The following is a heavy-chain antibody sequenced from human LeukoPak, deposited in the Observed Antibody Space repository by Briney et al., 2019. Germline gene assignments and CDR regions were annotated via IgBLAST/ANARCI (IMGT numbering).Heavy chain of an antibody. J-gene: IGHJ6*03. CDR3: VRDPNYYYMDV. Sequence: GGSLRLSCAASRFTFSSYWMHWVRQAPGKGLVWVSHINSDGSSTSYADSVKGRFTISRDNAKNTLYLQMSSLRAEDTAVYYCVRDPNYYYMDVWGKGTTVTVSS. V-gene: IGHV3-74*01. CDR1: RFTFSSYW. CDR2: INSDGSST.